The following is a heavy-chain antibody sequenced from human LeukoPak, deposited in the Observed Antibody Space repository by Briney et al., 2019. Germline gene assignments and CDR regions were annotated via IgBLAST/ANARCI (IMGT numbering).Heavy chain of an antibody. J-gene: IGHJ4*02. D-gene: IGHD3-22*01. CDR2: IYHSGST. V-gene: IGHV4-30-2*01. CDR3: ASHYDSSGHFDY. CDR1: GGSISSGGYS. Sequence: SQTLSLTCAVSGGSISSGGYSWSWIRQPPGKGLEWIGYIYHSGSTYYNPSLKSRVTISVDRSKNQFSLKLSSVTAADTAVYYCASHYDSSGHFDYWGQGTLVTVSS.